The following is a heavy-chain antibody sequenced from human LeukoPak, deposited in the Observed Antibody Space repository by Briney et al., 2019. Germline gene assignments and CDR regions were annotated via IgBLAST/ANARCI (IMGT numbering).Heavy chain of an antibody. CDR1: GFTFSSYW. CDR2: IKQDGSEK. J-gene: IGHJ4*02. V-gene: IGHV3-7*01. Sequence: GGSLRLSCVDSGFTFSSYWMSWVRRAPGKGLEWLAIIKQDGSEKYYVDSVKGRFTISRDNAKNSLYLQMNSLRVDDTAVYYCAAEVNVGYWGQGTLVTVSS. CDR3: AAEVNVGY. D-gene: IGHD3-22*01.